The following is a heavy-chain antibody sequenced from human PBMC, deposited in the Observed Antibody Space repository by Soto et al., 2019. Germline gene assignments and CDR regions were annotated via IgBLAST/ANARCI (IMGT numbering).Heavy chain of an antibody. CDR3: AKSSVTTPGYYYYMDV. Sequence: PGGSLRLSCAASGFIFSSSLMNWVRQAPGKGLEWVAIISQDGRQTFYVDSVKGRFTISRDNSKNTLYLQMNSLRAEDTAVYYCAKSSVTTPGYYYYMDVWGKGTTVTVS. CDR2: ISQDGRQT. J-gene: IGHJ6*03. D-gene: IGHD4-4*01. CDR1: GFIFSSSL. V-gene: IGHV3-7*03.